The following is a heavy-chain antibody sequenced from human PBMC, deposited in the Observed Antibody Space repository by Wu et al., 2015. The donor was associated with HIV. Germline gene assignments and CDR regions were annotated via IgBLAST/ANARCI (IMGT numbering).Heavy chain of an antibody. V-gene: IGHV1-69*01. CDR3: ARHIYCGGDCLLSYFDY. Sequence: QVQLVHSGAEVKKPGTSVTVSCKASGGNFRSYLFSWVRQAPGQGLEWMGGVIPTFGSRNYAQKFQDRVTISTDESTSTVYMEVSNLTPGDSAMYYCARHIYCGGDCLLSYFDYWGQGTLVTVSS. CDR1: GGNFRSYL. CDR2: VIPTFGSR. D-gene: IGHD2-21*01. J-gene: IGHJ4*02.